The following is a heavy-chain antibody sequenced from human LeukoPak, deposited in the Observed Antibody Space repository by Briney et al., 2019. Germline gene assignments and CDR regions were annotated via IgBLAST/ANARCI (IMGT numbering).Heavy chain of an antibody. CDR2: INPNSGGT. CDR3: ARGIVGVTTVYAFDI. Sequence: ASVKVSCKASGYTFTGYYMHWVRQAPGQGLEWMGRINPNSGGTNYAQKFQGRVTMTRDTSISTAYMELSRQRSDDTAVYYCARGIVGVTTVYAFDIWGQGTMVTVSS. CDR1: GYTFTGYY. J-gene: IGHJ3*02. V-gene: IGHV1-2*06. D-gene: IGHD4-17*01.